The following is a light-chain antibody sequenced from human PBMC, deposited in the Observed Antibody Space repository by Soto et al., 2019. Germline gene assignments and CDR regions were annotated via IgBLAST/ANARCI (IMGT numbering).Light chain of an antibody. CDR2: DVS. Sequence: IGLTQSPGTLSLSPGERATLSCRASQSVTTKYLAWFQQKPGQAPRLLMYDVSTRVTGFPDRFSGSGFETDFTLTISRLEPEDFAAYYCQHYGDSPSFGGGTKVDIK. J-gene: IGKJ4*01. V-gene: IGKV3-20*01. CDR1: QSVTTKY. CDR3: QHYGDSPS.